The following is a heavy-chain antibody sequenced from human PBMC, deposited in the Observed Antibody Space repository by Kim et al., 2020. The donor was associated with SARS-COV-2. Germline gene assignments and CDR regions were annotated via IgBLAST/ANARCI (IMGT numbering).Heavy chain of an antibody. J-gene: IGHJ5*02. Sequence: GGSLRLSCAASGLIFRNYGMHWVRQAPGKGLEWVADISYDGKSQYYGDSVEGRFTISRDNSKNTVYLQMNSLRLEDTAVYYCAKGPIAVVPGGKMWLDPWGQGTLVTVSS. V-gene: IGHV3-30*18. CDR2: ISYDGKSQ. D-gene: IGHD2-2*01. CDR1: GLIFRNYG. CDR3: AKGPIAVVPGGKMWLDP.